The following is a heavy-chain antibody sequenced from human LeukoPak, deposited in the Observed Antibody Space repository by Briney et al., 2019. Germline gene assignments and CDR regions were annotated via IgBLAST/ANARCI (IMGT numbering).Heavy chain of an antibody. CDR2: ISGSGGST. CDR1: GFTFSSYA. Sequence: GGSLRLSCAASGFTFSSYAMSWVRQAPGKGLEWVSAISGSGGSTYYADSVKGRFTISRDNSKNTLYLQMNSLRAEDTAVYYCARSTTVVNGAFDIWGQGTMVTVSS. CDR3: ARSTTVVNGAFDI. D-gene: IGHD4-23*01. V-gene: IGHV3-23*01. J-gene: IGHJ3*02.